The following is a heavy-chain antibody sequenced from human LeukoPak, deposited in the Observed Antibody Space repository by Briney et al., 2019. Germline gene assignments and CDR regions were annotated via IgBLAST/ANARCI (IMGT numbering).Heavy chain of an antibody. CDR3: ARPHYYDSSGYYGLDY. Sequence: SVKVSCKASGGTFSSYAISWVRQAPGQGLEWMGGIIPIFGTANYAQKFQGRVTITTDESTSTAYMELSSLRSEDTAVYYCARPHYYDSSGYYGLDYWGQGTLVTVSS. V-gene: IGHV1-69*05. J-gene: IGHJ4*02. CDR2: IIPIFGTA. D-gene: IGHD3-22*01. CDR1: GGTFSSYA.